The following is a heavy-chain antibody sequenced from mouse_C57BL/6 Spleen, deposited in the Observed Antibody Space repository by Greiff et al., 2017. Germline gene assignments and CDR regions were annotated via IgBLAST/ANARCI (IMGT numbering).Heavy chain of an antibody. Sequence: EVQLQQSGPGLAKPSQTLSLTCSVTGYSITSDYWNWIRKFPGNKLEYMGYISYSGSTYYNPSLKSRISITRDTSKNQYYLQLNSVTTEDTATYYCARRGLDYGSSYGYFDVWGTGTTVTVSS. J-gene: IGHJ1*03. CDR3: ARRGLDYGSSYGYFDV. CDR2: ISYSGST. CDR1: GYSITSDY. D-gene: IGHD1-1*01. V-gene: IGHV3-8*01.